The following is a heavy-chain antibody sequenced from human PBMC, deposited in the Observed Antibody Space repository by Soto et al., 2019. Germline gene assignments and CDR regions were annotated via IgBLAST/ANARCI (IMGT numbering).Heavy chain of an antibody. CDR2: IYSGGST. D-gene: IGHD4-17*01. J-gene: IGHJ6*03. CDR1: GFTVSSNY. Sequence: QPGGSLRLSCAASGFTVSSNYMNWVRQAPGKGLEWVSVIYSGGSTYYADSLKGRFTISRDISKNALYLQMNSLRAEDTAVYYCARSPLRSYHMDVWGKGTTVTVSS. V-gene: IGHV3-66*01. CDR3: ARSPLRSYHMDV.